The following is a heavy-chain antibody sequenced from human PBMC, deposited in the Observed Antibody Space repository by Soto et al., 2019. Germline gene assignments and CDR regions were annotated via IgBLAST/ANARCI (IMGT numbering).Heavy chain of an antibody. CDR1: GFTFSNYA. CDR2: ISAGGSST. V-gene: IGHV3-23*01. D-gene: IGHD1-26*01. CDR3: AKVYYSGTFPGAFDI. J-gene: IGHJ3*02. Sequence: EVQLLESGGGLVQPGGSLRLSCAVSGFTFSNYAIHWVRQAPRKGLEWVSGISAGGSSTFYADSVKGRFTISRDNSMNTLYLHMNSLRAEDTAVYYCAKVYYSGTFPGAFDIWGQGTLVTVSS.